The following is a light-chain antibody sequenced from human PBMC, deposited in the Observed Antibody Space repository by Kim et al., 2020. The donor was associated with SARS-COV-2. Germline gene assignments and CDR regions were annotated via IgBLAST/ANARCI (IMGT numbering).Light chain of an antibody. CDR1: QSISSN. CDR2: GAS. V-gene: IGKV3-15*01. J-gene: IGKJ2*01. Sequence: EIVMTQSPATLSVSPGERATFSCRASQSISSNLTWYQQKPGQSPTLLIYGASTRATDIPARFSGSGSGTEFTLTINNLQSEDFAVYYCLQYDNWPPYTFGQGTKLEIK. CDR3: LQYDNWPPYT.